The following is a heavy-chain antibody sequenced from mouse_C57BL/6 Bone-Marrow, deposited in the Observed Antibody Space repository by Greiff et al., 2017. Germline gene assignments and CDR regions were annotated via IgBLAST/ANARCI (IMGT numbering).Heavy chain of an antibody. J-gene: IGHJ4*01. CDR3: ARPAYYSNFYAMDY. D-gene: IGHD2-5*01. Sequence: QVQLQQPGAELVMPGASVKLSCKASGYTFTSYWMHWVKQRPGQGLEWIGEIDPSDSYTNYNQKFKGKSTLTVDKSSSPAYMQLSSLTSEDSAVYYCARPAYYSNFYAMDYWGQGTSVTVSS. CDR2: IDPSDSYT. CDR1: GYTFTSYW. V-gene: IGHV1-69*01.